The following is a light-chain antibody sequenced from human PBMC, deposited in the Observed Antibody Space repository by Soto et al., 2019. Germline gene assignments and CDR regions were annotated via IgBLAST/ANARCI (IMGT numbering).Light chain of an antibody. J-gene: IGKJ4*01. CDR1: QSVSSSY. CDR3: QQYGSPPSLT. V-gene: IGKV3-20*01. Sequence: EIVLTQSPGTLSLSPGERVTLSCRASQSVSSSYLAWYQQKPGQAHRILIYGASSRATGIPDRFSGSGSGTDFTLTISRLEPEDFALYYCQQYGSPPSLTFGGGTKVEIK. CDR2: GAS.